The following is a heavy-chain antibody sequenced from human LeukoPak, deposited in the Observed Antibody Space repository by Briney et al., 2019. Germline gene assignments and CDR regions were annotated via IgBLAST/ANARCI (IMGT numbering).Heavy chain of an antibody. CDR2: IKQDGSEK. J-gene: IGHJ3*02. D-gene: IGHD1-20*01. CDR3: ARDYSITGTNGAFDI. Sequence: PGGSLTLSCAASGFTFSSYWMSWVRQAPGKGLEWVASIKQDGSEKYYVDSVKGRFTISRDNAKNSLYLQMNSLRAEDTAVYYCARDYSITGTNGAFDIWGQGTRVTVSS. V-gene: IGHV3-7*01. CDR1: GFTFSSYW.